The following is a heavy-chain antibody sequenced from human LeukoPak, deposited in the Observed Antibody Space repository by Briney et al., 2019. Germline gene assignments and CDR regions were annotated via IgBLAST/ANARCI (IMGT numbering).Heavy chain of an antibody. J-gene: IGHJ4*02. D-gene: IGHD3-22*01. CDR1: GFTFSSYA. CDR3: AHFPYYYDSSGGTLFDY. CDR2: IRYDGSNK. V-gene: IGHV3-30*02. Sequence: GGSLRLSCAASGFTFSSYAMHWVRQAPGKGLEWVAFIRYDGSNKYYADSVKGRFTISRDNSKNTLYLQMNSLRAEDTAVYYCAHFPYYYDSSGGTLFDYWGQGTLVTVSS.